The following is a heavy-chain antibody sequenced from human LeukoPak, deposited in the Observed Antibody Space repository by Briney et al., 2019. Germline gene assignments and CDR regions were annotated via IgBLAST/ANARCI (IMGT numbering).Heavy chain of an antibody. D-gene: IGHD2-2*01. CDR2: IHRDGNNI. J-gene: IGHJ4*02. V-gene: IGHV3-74*01. Sequence: GGSLRLSCAASGFTFDTYWMHWVRQAPGKGLVWVSRIHRDGNNINYADFVQGRFTVSRDNSKNTLYLQMNSLRAEDTAVYYCAKDTGWYCSSTSCPEDYFDYWGQGTLVTVSS. CDR3: AKDTGWYCSSTSCPEDYFDY. CDR1: GFTFDTYW.